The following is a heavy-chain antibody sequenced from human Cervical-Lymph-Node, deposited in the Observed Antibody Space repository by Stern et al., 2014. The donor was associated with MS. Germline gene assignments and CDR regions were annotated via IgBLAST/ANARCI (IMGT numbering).Heavy chain of an antibody. J-gene: IGHJ3*02. CDR1: EYTFTYFF. CDR2: INPSGGFP. Sequence: QVQLVQSGAEVKKPGASVKVSCKASEYTFTYFFMHWVRQAPGQGLEWMGVINPSGGFPTYAQKFQGRVTMTRDTSTSTVYMELTSLTSEDTAVYYCASARNTAFDIWGQGTLVTVSS. V-gene: IGHV1-46*03. CDR3: ASARNTAFDI.